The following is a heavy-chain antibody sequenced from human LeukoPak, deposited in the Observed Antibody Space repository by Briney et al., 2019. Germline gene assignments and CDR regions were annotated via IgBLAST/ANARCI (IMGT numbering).Heavy chain of an antibody. CDR2: IYYSGST. CDR1: GGSIGSYY. D-gene: IGHD6-19*01. J-gene: IGHJ4*02. CDR3: ARGLYSSGWYFDY. V-gene: IGHV4-59*01. Sequence: ASETLSLTCTVSGGSIGSYYWSWIRQPPGKGLEWIGYIYYSGSTNHNPSLKSRVTISVDTSKNQFSLKLSSVTAADTAVYYCARGLYSSGWYFDYWGQGTLVTVSS.